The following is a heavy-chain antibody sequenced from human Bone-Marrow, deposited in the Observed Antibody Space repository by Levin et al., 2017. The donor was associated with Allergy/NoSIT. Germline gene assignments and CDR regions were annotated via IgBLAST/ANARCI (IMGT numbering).Heavy chain of an antibody. CDR1: GFTFSSAW. J-gene: IGHJ4*02. CDR3: TTDRAIAARPVFDY. D-gene: IGHD6-13*01. V-gene: IGHV3-15*01. Sequence: LSLTCAASGFTFSSAWLSWVRQAPGEGLQWVGRIKSKTDGGTTDYGAAVKGRFSISRDDSKNTLYLQMNSLRTEDTAKYYCTTDRAIAARPVFDYWGPGTLVTVSS. CDR2: IKSKTDGGTT.